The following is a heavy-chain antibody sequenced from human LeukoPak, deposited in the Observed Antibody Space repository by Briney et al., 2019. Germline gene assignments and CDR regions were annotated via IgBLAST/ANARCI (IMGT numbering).Heavy chain of an antibody. J-gene: IGHJ4*02. Sequence: PSETLSLTCTVSGGSISSGGYYWSWIRQHPGKGLEWIGYVYYSGNTNYNPSLKSRVTISVDTSKNQFSLKLTSVTAADTAVYYCATYSGTYPFFDYWGQGTLVTVSS. V-gene: IGHV4-61*08. D-gene: IGHD1-26*01. CDR1: GGSISSGGYY. CDR3: ATYSGTYPFFDY. CDR2: VYYSGNT.